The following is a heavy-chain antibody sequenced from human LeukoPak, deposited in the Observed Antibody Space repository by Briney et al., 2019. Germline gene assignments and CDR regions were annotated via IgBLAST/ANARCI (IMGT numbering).Heavy chain of an antibody. J-gene: IGHJ4*02. V-gene: IGHV3-48*01. Sequence: GGSLRLSCAASGFTFRTSGMNWGRQAPGKGLEWVSYISSSGTTISYAQSVKGRFTITRDNAQNSLTLHMNTLRADDTAVYYCARGLSWSGWLYNFWGQGTLVTVSS. CDR2: ISSSGTTI. CDR3: ARGLSWSGWLYNF. CDR1: GFTFRTSG. D-gene: IGHD3-3*01.